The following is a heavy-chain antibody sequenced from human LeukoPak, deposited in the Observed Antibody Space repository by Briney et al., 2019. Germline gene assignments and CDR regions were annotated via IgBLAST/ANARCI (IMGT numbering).Heavy chain of an antibody. CDR1: GGSFRGYY. CDR3: ARGYDSGGYYPYFDY. CDR2: VIHSGAT. D-gene: IGHD3-22*01. V-gene: IGHV4-34*12. Sequence: SETLSLTCTVYGGSFRGYYWTWIRQSPGKGLQWIGEVIHSGATNYNPSLTSRLIISVDTSRNQFSLKLSSVTAADTAVYYCARGYDSGGYYPYFDYWGQGALVTVSS. J-gene: IGHJ4*02.